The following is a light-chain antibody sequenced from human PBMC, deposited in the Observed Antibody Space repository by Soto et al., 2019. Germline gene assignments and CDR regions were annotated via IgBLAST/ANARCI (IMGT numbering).Light chain of an antibody. CDR3: QSYDSSLSGYV. V-gene: IGLV1-40*01. CDR2: GNN. CDR1: SANTGAAYN. Sequence: QSVLTQPPSVSGAPGERVTISCTGSSANTGAAYNVDWYQQLPGTAPKLLIYGNNNRPSGVPARFSGSKSGTSASLAIAGLQAEDEGDYYCQSYDSSLSGYVFETGTKVTVL. J-gene: IGLJ1*01.